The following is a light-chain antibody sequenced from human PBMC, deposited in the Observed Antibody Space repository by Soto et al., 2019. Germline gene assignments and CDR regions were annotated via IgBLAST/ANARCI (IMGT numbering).Light chain of an antibody. Sequence: EIVMTQSPATLSVSPGERATLSCRASQSVRINLAWYQHKPGQAPRLLIYGASTRATGIPARFSGSGSGTEFTLTISSLQSEDFAVYYCQYYDHWPLTFGGGTRVEIK. V-gene: IGKV3-15*01. CDR1: QSVRIN. J-gene: IGKJ4*01. CDR2: GAS. CDR3: QYYDHWPLT.